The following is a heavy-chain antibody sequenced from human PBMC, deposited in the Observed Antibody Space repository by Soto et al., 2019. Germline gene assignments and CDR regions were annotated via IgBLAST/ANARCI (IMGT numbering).Heavy chain of an antibody. D-gene: IGHD6-6*01. CDR3: AKNWDTTFSSSSH. V-gene: IGHV3-23*01. Sequence: EVQLLESGGGLVQPGGSLRLSCAASGFTFTTNAMSWVRQAPGKGLEWVSAISGSAGSTYYADSVKGRFTISRDNSKNTLYLQMNSLRAEDTAVYYCAKNWDTTFSSSSHWGQGTLVSVSS. CDR2: ISGSAGST. J-gene: IGHJ4*02. CDR1: GFTFTTNA.